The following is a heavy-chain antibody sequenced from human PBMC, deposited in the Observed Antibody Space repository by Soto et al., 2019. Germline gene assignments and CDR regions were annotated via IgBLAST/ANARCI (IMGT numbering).Heavy chain of an antibody. J-gene: IGHJ4*02. V-gene: IGHV3-74*01. Sequence: EVQLVESGGGLVQPGGSLRLSGAASGFTFSSYGMHWVRQAPGKGLVWVSRINSDGSSTSYADSVKGRFTISRDNAKNTLYLQMNSLRAEDTAVYYCAVAVAGPTAIGYWGQGTLVTVSS. D-gene: IGHD6-19*01. CDR2: INSDGSST. CDR3: AVAVAGPTAIGY. CDR1: GFTFSSYG.